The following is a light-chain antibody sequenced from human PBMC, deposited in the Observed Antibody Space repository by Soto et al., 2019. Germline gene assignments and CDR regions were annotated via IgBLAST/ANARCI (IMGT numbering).Light chain of an antibody. V-gene: IGKV1-9*01. J-gene: IGKJ4*01. CDR1: QALSNY. CDR2: SAS. CDR3: QQLSRYPLT. Sequence: DIQLTQSPSFLSASVVDTVTITCRASQALSNYLAWYQQRPGKPPDLLIYSASTLQSGVPSRFGGSGSETEFSLTIRALQPEDFATYYCQQLSRYPLTFGGGTKVDIK.